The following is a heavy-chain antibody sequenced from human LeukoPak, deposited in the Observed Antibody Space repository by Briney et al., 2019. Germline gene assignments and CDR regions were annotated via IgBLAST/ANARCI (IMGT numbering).Heavy chain of an antibody. Sequence: GSLRLSFAASGFTFCNTAMSWVRQAPGKGLECVSTISLSGDTEYYADSVKGRFTISRDNSKDMLYLHMDSLRAEDTALYYCAKDSNFWSGYPNDAFDVWGRGTMVIVSS. V-gene: IGHV3-23*01. CDR2: ISLSGDTE. CDR1: GFTFCNTA. J-gene: IGHJ3*01. D-gene: IGHD3-3*01. CDR3: AKDSNFWSGYPNDAFDV.